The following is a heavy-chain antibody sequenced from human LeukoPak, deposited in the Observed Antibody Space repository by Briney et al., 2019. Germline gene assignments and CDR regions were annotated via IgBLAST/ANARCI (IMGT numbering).Heavy chain of an antibody. Sequence: SETLSLTCTVSGGSISSYYWGWIRQPPGKGLEWIGSIYYSGSTYYNPSLKSRVTISVDTSKNQFSLKLSSVTAADTAVYYCARDPTPGIAAAGLYWGQGTLVTVSS. CDR3: ARDPTPGIAAAGLY. CDR1: GGSISSYY. D-gene: IGHD6-13*01. J-gene: IGHJ4*02. CDR2: IYYSGST. V-gene: IGHV4-39*07.